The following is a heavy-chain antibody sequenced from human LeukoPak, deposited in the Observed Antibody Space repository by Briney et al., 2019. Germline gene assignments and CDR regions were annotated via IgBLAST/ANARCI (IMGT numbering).Heavy chain of an antibody. Sequence: GGSLRLSCAASGFTFSSYAMSWVRQAPGKGLEWVSAISGSGGSTYYADSVKGRFTISRDNSKNTLYLQMNSLRAEDTAVYYCAKDVSPYCTNGVCYASGTGPSFDYWGQGTLVTVSS. J-gene: IGHJ4*02. CDR1: GFTFSSYA. V-gene: IGHV3-23*01. CDR3: AKDVSPYCTNGVCYASGTGPSFDY. D-gene: IGHD2-8*01. CDR2: ISGSGGST.